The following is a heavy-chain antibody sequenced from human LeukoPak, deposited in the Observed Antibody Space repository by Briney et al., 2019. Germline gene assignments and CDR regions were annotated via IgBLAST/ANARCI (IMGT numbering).Heavy chain of an antibody. Sequence: QPGGSLRLSCAASGFTFSDHYMDWVRQAPGKGLEWVSIIYNDGSTYYAGSMKGRFTISRDNSKNTLYLQVNSLRAEDTAMYYCARNILFAFDIWGQGTMVTVSS. CDR1: GFTFSDHY. J-gene: IGHJ3*02. D-gene: IGHD2/OR15-2a*01. V-gene: IGHV3-53*01. CDR3: ARNILFAFDI. CDR2: IYNDGST.